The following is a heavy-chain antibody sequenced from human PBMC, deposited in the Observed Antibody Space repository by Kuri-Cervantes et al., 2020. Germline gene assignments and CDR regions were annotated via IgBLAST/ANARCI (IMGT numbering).Heavy chain of an antibody. CDR3: ATNYYDSSGYEYQVFQH. D-gene: IGHD3-22*01. J-gene: IGHJ1*01. Sequence: GSLRLSCTVSGGSISSYYWSWIRQPPGKGLEWIGYIYYSGSTNYNPSLKSRVTISVDTSKNQFSLKLSSVAAADTAVYYCATNYYDSSGYEYQVFQHWGQGTLVTVSS. CDR2: IYYSGST. CDR1: GGSISSYY. V-gene: IGHV4-59*01.